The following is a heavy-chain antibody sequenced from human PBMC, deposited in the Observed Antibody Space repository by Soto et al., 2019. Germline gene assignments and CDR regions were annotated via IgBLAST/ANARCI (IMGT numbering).Heavy chain of an antibody. J-gene: IGHJ6*02. CDR1: GYTFTSYD. CDR2: MNPNSGNT. CDR3: ARVVIASYYYGMDV. Sequence: ASVKVSCKASGYTFTSYDINWVRQATGQGLEWMGWMNPNSGNTGYAQKFQGRVTMTRNTSISTAYMELSSLRSEDTAVYYCARVVIASYYYGMDVWGQGTTVTVSS. D-gene: IGHD2-21*01. V-gene: IGHV1-8*01.